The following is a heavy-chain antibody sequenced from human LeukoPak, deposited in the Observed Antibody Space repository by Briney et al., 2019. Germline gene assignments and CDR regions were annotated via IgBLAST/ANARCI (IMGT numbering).Heavy chain of an antibody. CDR1: GGSISSYY. CDR3: ARARCSSTSCYVFDY. D-gene: IGHD2-2*01. Sequence: SETLSLTCTVSGGSISSYYWSWIRQPPGKGLEWIGYIYYSGSTNYNPSLKSRVTISVATSKNQFSLKLSSVTAADTAVYYCARARCSSTSCYVFDYWGQGTLVTVSS. J-gene: IGHJ4*02. CDR2: IYYSGST. V-gene: IGHV4-59*01.